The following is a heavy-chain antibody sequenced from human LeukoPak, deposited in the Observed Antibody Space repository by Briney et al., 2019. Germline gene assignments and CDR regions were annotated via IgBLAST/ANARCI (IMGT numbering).Heavy chain of an antibody. CDR3: ARGDFDWLSHFDY. V-gene: IGHV3-30*02. Sequence: GGSLRLSCAASGFTFSSYGMHWVRQAPGKGLEWVAFIRYDGSNKYYADSVKGRFTISRDNSKNTLYLQMNSLRAEDTAVYYCARGDFDWLSHFDYWGQGTLVTVSS. J-gene: IGHJ4*02. D-gene: IGHD3-9*01. CDR1: GFTFSSYG. CDR2: IRYDGSNK.